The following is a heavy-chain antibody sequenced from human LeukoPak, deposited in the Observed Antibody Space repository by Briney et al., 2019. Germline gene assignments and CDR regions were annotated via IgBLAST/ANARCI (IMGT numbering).Heavy chain of an antibody. Sequence: TGGSLRLSCAASGFTFSSYWMHWVRQAPGKGLVWVSRISPDGSSALYADSVKGRFTISRDNAKNTLYLQMNSLRGDDTAVYYCARVSVCLRCHFDYWGQGTLVTVSS. CDR1: GFTFSSYW. D-gene: IGHD5/OR15-5a*01. CDR2: ISPDGSSA. J-gene: IGHJ4*02. CDR3: ARVSVCLRCHFDY. V-gene: IGHV3-74*01.